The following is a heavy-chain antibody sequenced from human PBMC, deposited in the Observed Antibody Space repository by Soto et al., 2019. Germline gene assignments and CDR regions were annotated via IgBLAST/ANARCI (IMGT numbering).Heavy chain of an antibody. CDR1: GFTFSSYS. CDR3: ASHPRDSSGYWYYFDY. J-gene: IGHJ4*02. Sequence: GGPLRLSCAASGFTFSSYSMNWVRQAPGKGLEWVSSISSSSSYIYYADSVKGRFTISRDNAKNSLYLQMNSLRAEDTAVYYCASHPRDSSGYWYYFDYWGQGTLVTVSS. V-gene: IGHV3-21*01. CDR2: ISSSSSYI. D-gene: IGHD3-22*01.